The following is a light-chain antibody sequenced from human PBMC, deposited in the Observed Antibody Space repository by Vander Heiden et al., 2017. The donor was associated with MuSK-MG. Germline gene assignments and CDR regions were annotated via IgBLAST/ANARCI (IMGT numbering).Light chain of an antibody. Sequence: IVMIQFPAFLAVALGGTATINCKSSQSVLDSSNIKNYLSWYQQKPGQPPKLLMYWASTRESGVPDRFSGSGSGADFTLTISSLQAEDVAIYYCHQYYSTPQTFGQGTKVEIK. CDR2: WAS. J-gene: IGKJ1*01. CDR1: QSVLDSSNIKNY. V-gene: IGKV4-1*01. CDR3: HQYYSTPQT.